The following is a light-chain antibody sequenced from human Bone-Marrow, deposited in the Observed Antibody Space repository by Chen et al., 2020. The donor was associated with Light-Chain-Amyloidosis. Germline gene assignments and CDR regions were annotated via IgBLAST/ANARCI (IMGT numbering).Light chain of an antibody. J-gene: IGLJ1*01. CDR2: EVN. V-gene: IGLV2-14*01. CDR1: SSDVGGDKH. Sequence: QSALTQPASVSGSPGQSITISCTGTSSDVGGDKHVSWYQQHPDKAPKLMIYEVNNRPSGVPDRFSGSKADNTASLSISGRQTEDEADYFGSSYTITNTLVFGSGTRVTV. CDR3: SSYTITNTLV.